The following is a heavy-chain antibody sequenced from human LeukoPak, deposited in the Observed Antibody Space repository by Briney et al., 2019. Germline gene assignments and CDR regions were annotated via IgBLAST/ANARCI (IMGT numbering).Heavy chain of an antibody. CDR1: GFTFSSYW. V-gene: IGHV3-7*01. D-gene: IGHD5-18*01. CDR2: INPDGSKV. J-gene: IGHJ4*02. Sequence: AGGSLRLSCAASGFTFSSYWMSWVRQTPGKELEWVATINPDGSKVDYVGSVRGRFTISRDNAKNSLYLQMSSLRAEDTAVFYCARDRGYTSFDYWGQGTLVAVSS. CDR3: ARDRGYTSFDY.